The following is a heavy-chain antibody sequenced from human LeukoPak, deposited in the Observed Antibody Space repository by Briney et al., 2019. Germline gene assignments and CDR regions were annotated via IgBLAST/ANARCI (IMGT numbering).Heavy chain of an antibody. V-gene: IGHV4-59*01. CDR1: GGSMKNSF. J-gene: IGHJ5*02. CDR3: ARNRFQRSGAYWFDP. Sequence: PSETPSLSCTVSGGSMKNSFCSWIPQPPGKDLEWIGYISDSGITNYNPSLKSRVTFSIDTSKDQFYLNLRSVTAADTALYFCARNRFQRSGAYWFDPWGRGTLVTVSS. CDR2: ISDSGIT. D-gene: IGHD3-16*01.